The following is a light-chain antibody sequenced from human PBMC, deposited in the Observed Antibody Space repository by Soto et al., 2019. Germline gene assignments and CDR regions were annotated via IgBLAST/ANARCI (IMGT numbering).Light chain of an antibody. V-gene: IGLV4-60*02. CDR2: LEGSGSY. CDR3: ETWDSNTHV. CDR1: SGHSSYI. J-gene: IGLJ1*01. Sequence: QSVLTQSSSASASLGSSVKLTCTLSSGHSSYIIAWHQQQPGKAPRYLMKLEGSGSYNKGSGVPDRFSGSSSGADRYLTIANLQLEDEADYYSETWDSNTHVFGTGTKLTVL.